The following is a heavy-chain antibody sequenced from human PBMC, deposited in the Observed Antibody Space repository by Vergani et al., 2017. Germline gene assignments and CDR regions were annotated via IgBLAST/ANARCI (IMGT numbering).Heavy chain of an antibody. D-gene: IGHD1-14*01. CDR2: ITYNGGCT. J-gene: IGHJ4*02. CDR3: AIDFYIRGSLLY. CDR1: GFTFNIYA. Sequence: EVRLLESGGGLVQPGGSLRLSCAASGFTFNIYAMRWVRQAPGKGLEWVATITYNGGCTYYADSVTGRFTISRDNSKNTLFLQLKTLRDEDTGVYYCAIDFYIRGSLLYWGQGTLGAVSS. V-gene: IGHV3-23*01.